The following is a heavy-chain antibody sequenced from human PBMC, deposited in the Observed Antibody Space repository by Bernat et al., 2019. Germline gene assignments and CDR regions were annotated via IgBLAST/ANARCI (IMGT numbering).Heavy chain of an antibody. CDR1: GGSISSSSYY. D-gene: IGHD2-15*01. V-gene: IGHV4-39*01. Sequence: QVQLQESGPGLVKPSETLSLTCTVSGGSISSSSYYWGWIRQPPGKGLEWIGSIYYSGRTYYNPSLKSRVTISVDTSKNQFSLKLSSVTAADTAVYYCARHSIGLAYCSGGSCYDYWGQGTLVTVSS. J-gene: IGHJ4*02. CDR2: IYYSGRT. CDR3: ARHSIGLAYCSGGSCYDY.